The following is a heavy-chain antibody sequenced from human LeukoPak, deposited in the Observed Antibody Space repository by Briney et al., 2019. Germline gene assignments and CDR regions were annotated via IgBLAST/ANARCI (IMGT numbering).Heavy chain of an antibody. CDR2: IYTSGST. Sequence: PSVTLALTCTVSGGSISSYYWSWIRQPAGKGLEWIGRIYTSGSTNYNPSLKSRVTMSVDTSKNQFSLKLSSVTAADTAVYYCARDTSGSYFWDTDAFDIWGQGTMVTVPS. D-gene: IGHD1-26*01. J-gene: IGHJ3*02. CDR1: GGSISSYY. V-gene: IGHV4-4*07. CDR3: ARDTSGSYFWDTDAFDI.